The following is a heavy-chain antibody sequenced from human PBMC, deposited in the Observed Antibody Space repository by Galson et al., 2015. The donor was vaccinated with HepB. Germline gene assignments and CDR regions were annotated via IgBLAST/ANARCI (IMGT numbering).Heavy chain of an antibody. CDR3: ARDLDY. CDR2: ISYDGSNK. CDR1: GFTFSSYA. J-gene: IGHJ4*02. V-gene: IGHV3-30-3*01. Sequence: LRLSCAASGFTFSSYAMHWVRQAPGKGLEWVAVISYDGSNKYYADSVKGRFTISRDNSKNTLYLQMNSLRAEDTAVYYCARDLDYWGQGTLVTVSS.